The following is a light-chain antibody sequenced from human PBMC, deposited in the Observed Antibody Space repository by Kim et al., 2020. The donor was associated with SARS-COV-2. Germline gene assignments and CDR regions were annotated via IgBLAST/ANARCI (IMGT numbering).Light chain of an antibody. J-gene: IGLJ1*01. CDR3: VLYMGGGISV. CDR1: FGSVSTNHF. CDR2: STS. Sequence: TVVTQEPSISVSPGGTVTLTCGLRFGSVSTNHFPSWYQQTPGQGPRKLVYSTSIRSSGVPNRFSGSILGNAAALTITGAQADDESEYYCVLYMGGGISVFGTGTKVTVL. V-gene: IGLV8-61*01.